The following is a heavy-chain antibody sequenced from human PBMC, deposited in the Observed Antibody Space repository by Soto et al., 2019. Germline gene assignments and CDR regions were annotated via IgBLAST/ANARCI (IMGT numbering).Heavy chain of an antibody. CDR2: INPNSGGT. Sequence: ASVKVSCKASXYTFTGYYVXWVRXXXXQGLEWMGWINPNSGGTNYAQKFQGWVTMTRDTSISTAYMELSRLRSDDTAVYYCARAGNWNYGFAAFDIWGQGTMVNV. CDR1: XYTFTGYY. CDR3: ARAGNWNYGFAAFDI. D-gene: IGHD1-7*01. J-gene: IGHJ3*02. V-gene: IGHV1-2*04.